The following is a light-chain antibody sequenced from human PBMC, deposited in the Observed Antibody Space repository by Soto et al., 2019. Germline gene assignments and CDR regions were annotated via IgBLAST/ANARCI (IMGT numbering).Light chain of an antibody. V-gene: IGKV1-39*01. J-gene: IGKJ4*01. CDR2: AAS. Sequence: DIQLTQSPASLSASVGDRVTITCRASQSISSYLNWYQQKPGKAPRLLIYAASSMESGVPARFSGIGSGTDFTLSISSLQPEDCATYYCQQCYSCPWTFGGGTKVDIK. CDR1: QSISSY. CDR3: QQCYSCPWT.